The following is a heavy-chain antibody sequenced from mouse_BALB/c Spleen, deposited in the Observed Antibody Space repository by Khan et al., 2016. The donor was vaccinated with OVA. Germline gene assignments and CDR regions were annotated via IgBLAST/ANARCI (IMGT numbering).Heavy chain of an antibody. CDR3: AKFDGILYAVEY. CDR1: GFSLTSYG. V-gene: IGHV2-3*01. CDR2: IWGDGST. Sequence: QVQLKQSGPGLVAPSQSLSITCTVSGFSLTSYGVNWVRQPPGKGLEWLGVIWGDGSTNYHSALISRLIISKDNSKSQVFLKLNSLQTYETAKYYGAKFDGILYAVEYWGQGTSVTVSS. D-gene: IGHD2-3*01. J-gene: IGHJ4*01.